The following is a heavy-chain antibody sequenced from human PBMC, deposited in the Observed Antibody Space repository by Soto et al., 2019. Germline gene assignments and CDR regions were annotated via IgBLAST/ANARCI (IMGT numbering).Heavy chain of an antibody. Sequence: QVQLVESGGGVVQPGRSLRLSCAASGFTFSSYGMHWVRQAPGKGLEWVAVISYDGSNKYYADSVKGRFTISRDNSKNTLYLQMNSLRAEDTAVYYCAKARIQLWLRGQGFDYWGQGTLVTVSS. J-gene: IGHJ4*02. CDR1: GFTFSSYG. CDR2: ISYDGSNK. V-gene: IGHV3-30*18. D-gene: IGHD5-18*01. CDR3: AKARIQLWLRGQGFDY.